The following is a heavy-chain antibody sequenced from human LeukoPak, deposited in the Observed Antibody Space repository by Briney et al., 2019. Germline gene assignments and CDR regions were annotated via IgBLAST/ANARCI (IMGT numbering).Heavy chain of an antibody. V-gene: IGHV3-53*04. Sequence: GGSLGLSCAASGFTLSSNYMSWVGQAPGKGVEWVSVIYSGDSTFYSDSVKGRVTISRHNSKNTLYLQMHSLRAEDTAVYYCARGYDSSGPHFDYWGQGTLVTVSS. CDR3: ARGYDSSGPHFDY. CDR1: GFTLSSNY. J-gene: IGHJ4*02. CDR2: IYSGDST. D-gene: IGHD3-22*01.